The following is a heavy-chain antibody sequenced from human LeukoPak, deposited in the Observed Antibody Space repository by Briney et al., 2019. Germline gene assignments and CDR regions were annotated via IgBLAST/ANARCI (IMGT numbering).Heavy chain of an antibody. J-gene: IGHJ4*02. CDR2: INHSGST. D-gene: IGHD1-26*01. CDR3: ARVDRGIVGAPFDY. V-gene: IGHV4-34*01. Sequence: SETLSLACAVYGGSFSGHYWSWIRQPPGKGLEWIGEINHSGSTNYNPSLRSRVTISVDTSKNQFSPKLSSVTAADTAVYYCARVDRGIVGAPFDYWGQGNLVTVSS. CDR1: GGSFSGHY.